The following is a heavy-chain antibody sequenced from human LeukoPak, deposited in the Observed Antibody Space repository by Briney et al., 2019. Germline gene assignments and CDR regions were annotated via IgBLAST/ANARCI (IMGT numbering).Heavy chain of an antibody. Sequence: SETLSHTCTVSGGSISSYYWSWIRQPAGKGLEWIGRIYTSGSTNYNPSLKSRVTMSVDTSKNQFSLKLSSVTAADTAVYYCAREPNNCGGDCYGAAFDIWGQGTMVTVSS. D-gene: IGHD2-21*02. CDR2: IYTSGST. V-gene: IGHV4-4*07. J-gene: IGHJ3*02. CDR1: GGSISSYY. CDR3: AREPNNCGGDCYGAAFDI.